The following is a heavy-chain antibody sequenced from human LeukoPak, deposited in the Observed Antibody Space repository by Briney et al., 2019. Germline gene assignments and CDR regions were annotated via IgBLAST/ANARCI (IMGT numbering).Heavy chain of an antibody. J-gene: IGHJ5*02. CDR3: ARGEVLMVHAGWFDP. V-gene: IGHV3-21*01. D-gene: IGHD2-8*01. CDR1: GFTFSSYS. CDR2: ISSSSSYI. Sequence: GGSLRLSCAASGFTFSSYSMNWVRQAPGKGLEWVSSISSSSSYIYYADSVKGRFTISRDNAKNSLYLQMNSLRAEDTAVYYCARGEVLMVHAGWFDPWGQGTLVTVSS.